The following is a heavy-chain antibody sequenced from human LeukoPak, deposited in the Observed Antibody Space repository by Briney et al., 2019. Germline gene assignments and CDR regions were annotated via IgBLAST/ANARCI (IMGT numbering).Heavy chain of an antibody. V-gene: IGHV3-21*06. CDR2: ISGSSKSI. D-gene: IGHD3-10*01. CDR3: VREGSGSTHYMDV. Sequence: PGGSLRLSCAASGFSFDDYGMSWVRQAPGQGLELVSSISGSSKSIDHADSLKGRFAISRDNARNSLFLQMNSLRVEDTGVYYCVREGSGSTHYMDVWGKGTTVTVSS. CDR1: GFSFDDYG. J-gene: IGHJ6*03.